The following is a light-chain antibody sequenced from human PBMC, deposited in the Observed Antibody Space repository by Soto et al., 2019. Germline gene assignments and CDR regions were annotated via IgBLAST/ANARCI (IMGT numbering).Light chain of an antibody. Sequence: QYVLTQPPSASWAPGQTVTISCSGTTSNIGSHSVNWYRQLPGTAPKVVMFSNDERPSGVLDRFSGSKSGTSASLTLTGLQSEDEADYYCTAWVTSLTGHLVLGGGTKVTV. J-gene: IGLJ2*01. CDR2: SND. CDR3: TAWVTSLTGHLV. CDR1: TSNIGSHS. V-gene: IGLV1-44*01.